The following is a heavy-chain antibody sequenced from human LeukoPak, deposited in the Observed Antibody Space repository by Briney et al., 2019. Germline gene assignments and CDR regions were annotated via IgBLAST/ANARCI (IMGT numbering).Heavy chain of an antibody. J-gene: IGHJ3*01. Sequence: GGSLRLSCAASGFNFNRYAMHWVRQAPGRGLEWVTFIRYDGSEKYYVDSVKGRFTISRDNFKSSLYLQMSSLREEDTARYYRAKAYSTYSFGYPDAFDLWGQGTMVIVSS. CDR1: GFNFNRYA. V-gene: IGHV3-30*02. CDR2: IRYDGSEK. CDR3: AKAYSTYSFGYPDAFDL. D-gene: IGHD5-18*01.